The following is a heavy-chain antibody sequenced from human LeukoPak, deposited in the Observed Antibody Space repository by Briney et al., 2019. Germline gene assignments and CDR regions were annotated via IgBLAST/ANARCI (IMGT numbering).Heavy chain of an antibody. Sequence: GGSLRLSCAASGSTFSSYAMHWVRQAPGKGLEWVAVISYDGSNKYYADSVKGRFTISRDNAKNSLYLQMNSLRAEDTAVYYCARISDYGDYVEDWGQGTLVTVSS. CDR2: ISYDGSNK. V-gene: IGHV3-30-3*01. CDR1: GSTFSSYA. CDR3: ARISDYGDYVED. J-gene: IGHJ4*02. D-gene: IGHD4-17*01.